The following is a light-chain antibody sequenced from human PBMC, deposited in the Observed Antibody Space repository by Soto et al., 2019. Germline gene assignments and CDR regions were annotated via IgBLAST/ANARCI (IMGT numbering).Light chain of an antibody. CDR1: QSVLHSSHNKNY. Sequence: DIVMTQYPDSLAVSLGERATINCKSSQSVLHSSHNKNYLAWYQQKPGQPPKLLIYWASTRKSGVPDRFSGSGSGTDFTLTISSLQAEDVAVYYCQHYYTTPRTFGQGTKVEIK. CDR3: QHYYTTPRT. V-gene: IGKV4-1*01. CDR2: WAS. J-gene: IGKJ1*01.